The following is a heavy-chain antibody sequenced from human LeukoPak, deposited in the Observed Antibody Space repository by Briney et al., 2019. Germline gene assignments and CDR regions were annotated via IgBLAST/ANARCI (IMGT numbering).Heavy chain of an antibody. CDR2: ISSNGGST. CDR3: AREGYDY. CDR1: GFTFSSYA. Sequence: PGGSLRLSCAASGFTFSSYAMHWVRQAPGKGLEYVSAISSNGGSTYYANSVKGRFTISRDNSKNTLYLQMDSLIYEDMAVYYCAREGYDYWGQGTLVTVSS. J-gene: IGHJ4*02. D-gene: IGHD5-18*01. V-gene: IGHV3-64*01.